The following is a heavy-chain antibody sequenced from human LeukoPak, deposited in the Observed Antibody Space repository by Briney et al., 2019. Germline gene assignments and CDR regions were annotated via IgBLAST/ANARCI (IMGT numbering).Heavy chain of an antibody. D-gene: IGHD3-16*02. CDR3: ARSGRWATTKWGLYDYVWGSYRLSDQSIDY. V-gene: IGHV1-2*04. CDR1: GYTFTGYY. Sequence: ASVKVSCKASGYTFTGYYMHWVRQAPGQGLEWMGWINPNSGGTNYAQKFQGWVTMTRDTSISTAYMELSRLRSDDTAVYYCARSGRWATTKWGLYDYVWGSYRLSDQSIDYWGQGTLVTVSS. CDR2: INPNSGGT. J-gene: IGHJ4*02.